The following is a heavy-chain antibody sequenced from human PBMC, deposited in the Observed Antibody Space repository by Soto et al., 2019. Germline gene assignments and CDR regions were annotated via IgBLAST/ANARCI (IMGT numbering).Heavy chain of an antibody. V-gene: IGHV1-46*01. J-gene: IGHJ4*02. CDR2: INPHGGST. Sequence: ASVKVSFKAPGGTFTSYYRNCVRQAPGQWLEWMGVINPHGGSTNYAQKLQGRVTMTTDTSTSTAYMELRSLRSDDTAVYYCARGLEYYYDSSGYPGYWGQGTLVTVSS. D-gene: IGHD3-22*01. CDR1: GGTFTSYY. CDR3: ARGLEYYYDSSGYPGY.